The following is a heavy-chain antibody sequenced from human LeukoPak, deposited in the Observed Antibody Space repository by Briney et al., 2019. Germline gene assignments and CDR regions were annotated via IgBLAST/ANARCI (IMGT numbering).Heavy chain of an antibody. J-gene: IGHJ4*02. CDR2: ISGSGGSR. V-gene: IGHV3-23*01. CDR1: GFTFTSYA. Sequence: PGGSLRLSCATSGFTFTSYALGWVRQAPGKGLEWVSLISGSGGSRYYGDSVKGRFTISRDNSKNLVYLEMNSLRAGDTAVYYCAKGGKDSGYNSHFDYWGQGTLVIVSS. CDR3: AKGGKDSGYNSHFDY. D-gene: IGHD5-24*01.